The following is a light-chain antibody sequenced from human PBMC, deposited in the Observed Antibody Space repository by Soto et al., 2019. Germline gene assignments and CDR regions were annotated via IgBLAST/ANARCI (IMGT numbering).Light chain of an antibody. Sequence: DIQMTQSPSSLSASVGDRVTITCRASQSISSYLNWYQQKPGKAPKLLIYAASSLQSGVPSRFSGSGSGTDFTLTISSLQPEDFATYYCQQYSSSQGWTFGQGTKVDIK. V-gene: IGKV1-39*01. CDR2: AAS. CDR3: QQYSSSQGWT. CDR1: QSISSY. J-gene: IGKJ1*01.